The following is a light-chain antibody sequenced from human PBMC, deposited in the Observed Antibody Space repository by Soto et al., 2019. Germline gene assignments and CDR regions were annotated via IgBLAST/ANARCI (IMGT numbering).Light chain of an antibody. CDR1: QSVNSN. CDR3: QEYNTWPWT. V-gene: IGKV3-15*01. J-gene: IGKJ1*01. CDR2: GAS. Sequence: ERAMTQSPATLSISPGERATRSCRASQSVNSNLAWYQQKLGQAPRVLIYGASTRATGIPDRFSGSGSGTEFILTISSLQSEDFAVYYCQEYNTWPWTCGQGTKVDIK.